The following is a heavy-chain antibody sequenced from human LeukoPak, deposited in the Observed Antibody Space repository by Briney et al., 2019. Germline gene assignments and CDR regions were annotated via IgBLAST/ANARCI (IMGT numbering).Heavy chain of an antibody. Sequence: GGSLRLSCAASGFTFSSYAMSWVRQAPGKGLEWVSAISGSGGSTYYADSVKGRFTISRDNSKNTLYLQMNSLRAEDTAVYYCAKDRVRGPMGSYWFDPWGQGTLVTVSS. CDR2: ISGSGGST. CDR3: AKDRVRGPMGSYWFDP. D-gene: IGHD3-10*01. J-gene: IGHJ5*02. V-gene: IGHV3-23*01. CDR1: GFTFSSYA.